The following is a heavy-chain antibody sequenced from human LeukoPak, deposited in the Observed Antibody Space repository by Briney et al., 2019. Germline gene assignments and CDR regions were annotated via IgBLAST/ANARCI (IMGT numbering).Heavy chain of an antibody. CDR1: GYTFTSYD. Sequence: ASVKVSCKASGYTFTSYDIHWVRQATGQGLEWMGWMNPNSGNTGYAQKFQGRVTMTRNTSISTAYMELCSLRSEDTAMYYCAKATDGRFDDWGQGTLVTVSS. J-gene: IGHJ4*02. V-gene: IGHV1-8*01. CDR3: AKATDGRFDD. CDR2: MNPNSGNT.